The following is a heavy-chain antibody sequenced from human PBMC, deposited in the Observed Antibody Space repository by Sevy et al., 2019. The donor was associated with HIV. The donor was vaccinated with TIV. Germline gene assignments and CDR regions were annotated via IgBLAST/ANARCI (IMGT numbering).Heavy chain of an antibody. D-gene: IGHD3-22*01. CDR3: ARSSVYYDSSGYYLISYYYYYMDV. Sequence: SETLSLTCTVSGGSISSYYWSWIRQPPGKGLEWIGYICYSGSTNYNPSLKSRVTISVDTSKNQFSLKLSSVTAADTAVYYCARSSVYYDSSGYYLISYYYYYMDVWGKGTTVTVSS. J-gene: IGHJ6*03. CDR1: GGSISSYY. V-gene: IGHV4-59*01. CDR2: ICYSGST.